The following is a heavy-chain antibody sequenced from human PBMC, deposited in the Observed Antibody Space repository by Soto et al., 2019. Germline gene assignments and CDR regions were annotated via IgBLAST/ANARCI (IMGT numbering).Heavy chain of an antibody. D-gene: IGHD1-1*01. CDR1: GFTFSSYA. CDR2: ISYDGSNK. Sequence: GGSLRLSCAASGFTFSSYAMHWVRQAPGKGLEWVAVISYDGSNKYYADSVKGRFTISRDNSKNTLYLQMNSLRAEDTAVYYCARYNWNDGNYFDYWGQGTLVTVSS. CDR3: ARYNWNDGNYFDY. J-gene: IGHJ4*02. V-gene: IGHV3-30-3*01.